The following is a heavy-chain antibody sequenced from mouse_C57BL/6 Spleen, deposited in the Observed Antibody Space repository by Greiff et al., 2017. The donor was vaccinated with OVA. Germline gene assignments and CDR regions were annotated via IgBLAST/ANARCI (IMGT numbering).Heavy chain of an antibody. CDR1: GFTFSSYT. V-gene: IGHV5-9*01. J-gene: IGHJ3*01. CDR2: ISGGGGNT. Sequence: EVKVVESGGGLVKPGGSLKLSCAASGFTFSSYTMSWVRQTPEKRLEWVATISGGGGNTYYPDSVKGRFTLSRDNAKNTLYLQMSSLRSEDTALYYCARQDDYAFAYWGQGTLVTVSA. D-gene: IGHD2-4*01. CDR3: ARQDDYAFAY.